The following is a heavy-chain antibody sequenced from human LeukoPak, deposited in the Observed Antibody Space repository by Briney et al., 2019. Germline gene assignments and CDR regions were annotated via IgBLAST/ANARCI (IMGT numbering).Heavy chain of an antibody. Sequence: GASVKVSCKASGYTFTSYGISWVRQAPGQGLAWMGWISAYNGNTNYAQKLQGRVTMTTDTSTSTAYMELRSLRSDDTAVYYCARDRAGTTVTPVVDYWGQGTLVTVSS. CDR3: ARDRAGTTVTPVVDY. V-gene: IGHV1-18*01. CDR2: ISAYNGNT. J-gene: IGHJ4*02. D-gene: IGHD4-17*01. CDR1: GYTFTSYG.